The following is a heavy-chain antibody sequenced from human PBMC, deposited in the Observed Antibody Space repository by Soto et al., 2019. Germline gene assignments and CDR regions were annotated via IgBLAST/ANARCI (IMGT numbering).Heavy chain of an antibody. Sequence: ASGKVCGKGPVDTVTKNYMHWVRQAPGQGLEWMGIINPSGGSTSYAQKFQGRVTMTRDTSTSTVYMELSSLRSEDTAVYYCAREWLVIPLPDYYYGMDVWG. CDR3: AREWLVIPLPDYYYGMDV. J-gene: IGHJ6*02. V-gene: IGHV1-46*03. CDR1: VDTVTKNY. D-gene: IGHD3-9*01. CDR2: INPSGGST.